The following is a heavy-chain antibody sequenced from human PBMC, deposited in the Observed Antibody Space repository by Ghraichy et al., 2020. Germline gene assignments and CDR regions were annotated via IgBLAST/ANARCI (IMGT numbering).Heavy chain of an antibody. CDR2: ISWDGGST. V-gene: IGHV3-43D*04. D-gene: IGHD5-24*01. CDR3: AKDIKGRWLQWEVGYYYYGMDV. CDR1: GFTFDDYA. J-gene: IGHJ6*02. Sequence: LSLTCAASGFTFDDYAMHWVRQAPGKGLEWVSHISWDGGSTYYADSVKGRFTISRDNSKNSLYLQMNSLRAEDTALYYCAKDIKGRWLQWEVGYYYYGMDVWGQGTTVTVSS.